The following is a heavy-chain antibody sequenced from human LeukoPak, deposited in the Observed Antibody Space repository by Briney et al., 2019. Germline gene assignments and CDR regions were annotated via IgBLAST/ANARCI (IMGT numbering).Heavy chain of an antibody. CDR1: GFTFSSYW. J-gene: IGHJ4*02. V-gene: IGHV3-7*01. Sequence: PGGSLRLSCAASGFTFSSYWMGWVRQAPGKGLEWLANMKPDGSEKYYVDSVKGRFTISRDNSKNLLYLQMNSLRAEDTAVYYCARDTYCGSTSCYRKQYYFDYWGQGTLVTVSS. CDR3: ARDTYCGSTSCYRKQYYFDY. D-gene: IGHD2-2*01. CDR2: MKPDGSEK.